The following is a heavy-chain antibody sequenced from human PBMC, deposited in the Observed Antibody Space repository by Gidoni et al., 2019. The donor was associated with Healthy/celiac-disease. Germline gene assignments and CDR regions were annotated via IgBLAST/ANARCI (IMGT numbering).Heavy chain of an antibody. CDR2: INPNSGGT. CDR3: ARDHCSGGSCEFGLDP. CDR1: GSSFTGYY. D-gene: IGHD2-15*01. Sequence: QVQLVQSGAEVKKPGASVQVSCRASGSSFTGYYMHWVRQAPGQGLEWMGWINPNSGGTNYAQKFQGRVTMTRDTSISTAYTELSRLRSDDTAVYYCARDHCSGGSCEFGLDPWGQGTLVTVSS. J-gene: IGHJ5*02. V-gene: IGHV1-2*02.